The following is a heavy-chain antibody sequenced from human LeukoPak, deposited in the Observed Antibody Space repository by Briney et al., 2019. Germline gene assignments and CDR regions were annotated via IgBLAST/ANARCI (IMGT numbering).Heavy chain of an antibody. J-gene: IGHJ4*02. V-gene: IGHV4-30-2*01. CDR1: GGSISSGGYS. Sequence: SETLSLTCAVSGGSISSGGYSWSWIRQPPGKGLEWIGYIYHSGSTYYSPSFQGQVTISADKSISTAYLQWSSLKASDTAMYYCARRMSGNWYSSETRYYFDYWGQGTLVTVSS. D-gene: IGHD6-19*01. CDR3: ARRMSGNWYSSETRYYFDY. CDR2: IYHSGST.